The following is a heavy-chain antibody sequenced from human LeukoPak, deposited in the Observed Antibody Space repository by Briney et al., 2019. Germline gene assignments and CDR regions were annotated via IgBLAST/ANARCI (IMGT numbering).Heavy chain of an antibody. CDR3: ARTAGFRRTSGGWFDP. D-gene: IGHD2/OR15-2a*01. J-gene: IGHJ5*02. CDR2: INHSGST. Sequence: SETLSLTCAVYGGSFSGYYWSWIRQPPGKGLEWIGEINHSGSTNYNPSLKSRVTISVDTSKNQFSLKLSSVTAADTAVYYCARTAGFRRTSGGWFDPWGQGTLVTVSS. V-gene: IGHV4-34*01. CDR1: GGSFSGYY.